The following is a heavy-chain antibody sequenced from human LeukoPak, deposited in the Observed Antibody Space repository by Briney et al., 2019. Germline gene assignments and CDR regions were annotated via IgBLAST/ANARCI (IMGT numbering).Heavy chain of an antibody. CDR2: ISSSSSYI. CDR3: ARERGPPYSGSPTPDY. D-gene: IGHD1-26*01. CDR1: GFTFSSYS. J-gene: IGHJ4*02. V-gene: IGHV3-21*01. Sequence: GGSLRLSCAASGFTFSSYSMNWVRQAPGKGLVWVSSISSSSSYIYYADSVKGRFTISRDNAKNSLYLQMNSLRAEDTAVYYCARERGPPYSGSPTPDYWGQGTLVTVSS.